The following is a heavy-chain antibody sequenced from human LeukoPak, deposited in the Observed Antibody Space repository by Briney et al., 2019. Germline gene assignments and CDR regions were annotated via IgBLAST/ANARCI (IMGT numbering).Heavy chain of an antibody. V-gene: IGHV1-69*13. CDR2: IIPIFGTA. Sequence: GASVKVSCKASGYTFTSYDINWVRQAPGQGLEWMGGIIPIFGTANYAQKFQGRVTITADESTSTAYMELSSLRSEDTAVYHCARGPIPYNWNERFHAFDIWGQGTMVTVSS. CDR1: GYTFTSYD. J-gene: IGHJ3*02. CDR3: ARGPIPYNWNERFHAFDI. D-gene: IGHD1-1*01.